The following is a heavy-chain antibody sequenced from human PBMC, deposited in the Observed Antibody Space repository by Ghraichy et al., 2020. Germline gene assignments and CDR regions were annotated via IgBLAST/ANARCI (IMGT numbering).Heavy chain of an antibody. V-gene: IGHV4-34*01. Sequence: SETLSLTCAVYGGSFSGYYWSWIRQPPGKGLEWIGEINHSGSTNYNPSLKSRVTISVDTSKNQFSLKLSSVTAADTAVYYCARGGDVGRWLQLKALGYWGQGTLVTVSS. CDR1: GGSFSGYY. CDR2: INHSGST. CDR3: ARGGDVGRWLQLKALGY. J-gene: IGHJ4*02. D-gene: IGHD5-24*01.